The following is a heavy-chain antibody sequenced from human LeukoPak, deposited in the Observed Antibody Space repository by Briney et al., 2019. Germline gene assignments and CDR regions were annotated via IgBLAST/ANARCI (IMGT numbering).Heavy chain of an antibody. V-gene: IGHV3-23*01. D-gene: IGHD2-2*01. Sequence: GGSLRLSCAASGFTFSSYAMSWVRQAPGKGLEWVSAISGSGGSTYYADSVKGRFTISRDNSKNTLYLQMNSLRAEDTAVYYCAKDRVVPAATTGPFDYWGQGTLVTVSS. CDR2: ISGSGGST. CDR1: GFTFSSYA. CDR3: AKDRVVPAATTGPFDY. J-gene: IGHJ4*02.